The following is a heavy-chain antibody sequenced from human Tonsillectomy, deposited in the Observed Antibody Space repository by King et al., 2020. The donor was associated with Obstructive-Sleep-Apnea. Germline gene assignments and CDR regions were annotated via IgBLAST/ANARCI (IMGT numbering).Heavy chain of an antibody. CDR2: ISAYNGNT. CDR3: AREVLLWFGESLGGMDV. J-gene: IGHJ6*02. D-gene: IGHD3-10*01. CDR1: GYTFTSYG. Sequence: VQLVESGAEVKKPGASVKVSCKASGYTFTSYGISWVRQAPGQGLEWMGWISAYNGNTNYAQKLQGRVTMTTDTSTSTAYMELRSLSSDDTAVYYCAREVLLWFGESLGGMDVWGQGTTVTVSS. V-gene: IGHV1-18*01.